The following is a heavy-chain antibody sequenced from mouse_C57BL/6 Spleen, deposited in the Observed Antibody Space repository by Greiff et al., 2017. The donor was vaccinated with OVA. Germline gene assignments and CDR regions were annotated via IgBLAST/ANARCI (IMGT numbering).Heavy chain of an antibody. CDR2: IDPSDSYT. V-gene: IGHV1-50*01. CDR1: GYTFTSYW. CDR3: APYYYGSSSWYFDV. Sequence: QVQLKQPGAELVKPGASVKLSCKASGYTFTSYWMQWVKQRPGQGLEWIGEIDPSDSYTNYNQKFKGKATLTVDTSSSTAYMQLSSLTSEDSAVYYCAPYYYGSSSWYFDVWGTGTTVTVSS. D-gene: IGHD1-1*01. J-gene: IGHJ1*03.